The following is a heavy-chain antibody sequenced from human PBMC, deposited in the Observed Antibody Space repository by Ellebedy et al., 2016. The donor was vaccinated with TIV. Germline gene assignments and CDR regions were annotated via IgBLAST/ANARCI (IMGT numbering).Heavy chain of an antibody. CDR3: ARLNDDHYYYGMDV. Sequence: MPSETLSLTCTVSGGSISGYFWNWIRQSPGKGLEWIGYIYDNGRTNYNPSLKSRVSISVDTSNKQFSLKLTSVTAADTAGYYCARLNDDHYYYGMDVWGQGTTVTVS. V-gene: IGHV4-59*01. D-gene: IGHD1-1*01. CDR2: IYDNGRT. J-gene: IGHJ6*02. CDR1: GGSISGYF.